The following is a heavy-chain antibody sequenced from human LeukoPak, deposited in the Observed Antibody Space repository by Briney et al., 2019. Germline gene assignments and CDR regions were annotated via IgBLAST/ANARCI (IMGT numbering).Heavy chain of an antibody. CDR3: ARIRTPVATIDY. D-gene: IGHD5-12*01. CDR2: IYYSGST. Sequence: PSETLSLTCTVSGGSISSSSYYWGWIRQPPGKGLEWIGSIYYSGSTYYNPSLKSRVTISVDTSKNQFSLKLSSVTAADTAVYYRARIRTPVATIDYWGQGTLVTVSS. J-gene: IGHJ4*02. CDR1: GGSISSSSYY. V-gene: IGHV4-39*01.